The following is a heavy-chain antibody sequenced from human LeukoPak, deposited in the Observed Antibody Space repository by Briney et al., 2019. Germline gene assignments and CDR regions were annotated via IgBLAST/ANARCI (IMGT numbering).Heavy chain of an antibody. D-gene: IGHD3-22*01. J-gene: IGHJ3*02. CDR3: ARGGRGSAAVVAPRSFDI. Sequence: GGSLRLSCEASGFTVSSTHMVWVCQAPGKGLEWVSVTYTGGNSYYAGSVQGRFIISRDISKNTLYLQMNNLRAEDSALYYCARGGRGSAAVVAPRSFDIWGQGTMVTVSS. CDR1: GFTVSSTH. V-gene: IGHV3-53*01. CDR2: TYTGGNS.